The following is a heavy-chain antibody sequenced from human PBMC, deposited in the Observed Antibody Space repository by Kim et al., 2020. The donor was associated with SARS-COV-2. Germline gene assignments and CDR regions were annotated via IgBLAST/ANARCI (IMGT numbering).Heavy chain of an antibody. J-gene: IGHJ6*02. CDR1: GFTFSSYG. D-gene: IGHD2-15*01. V-gene: IGHV3-30*18. CDR2: ISYDGSNK. Sequence: GGSLRLSCAASGFTFSSYGMHWVRQAPGKGLEWVAVISYDGSNKYYADSVKGRFTISRDNSKNTLYLQMNSLRAEDTAVYYCAKEIAATPVGYYYYGMDVWGQGTTVTVSS. CDR3: AKEIAATPVGYYYYGMDV.